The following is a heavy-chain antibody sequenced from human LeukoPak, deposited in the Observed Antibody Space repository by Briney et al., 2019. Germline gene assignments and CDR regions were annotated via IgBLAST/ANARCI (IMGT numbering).Heavy chain of an antibody. CDR1: GGTFSSYA. V-gene: IGHV1-69*05. CDR2: IIPIFGTA. CDR3: ARDPGGYYYDSSGYLDY. Sequence: GASVKVSCKASGGTFSSYAISWVRQAPGQGLEWMGRIIPIFGTANYAQKFQGRVTITTDEPTSTAYMELSSLRSEDTAVYYCARDPGGYYYDSSGYLDYWGQGTLVTVSS. J-gene: IGHJ4*02. D-gene: IGHD3-22*01.